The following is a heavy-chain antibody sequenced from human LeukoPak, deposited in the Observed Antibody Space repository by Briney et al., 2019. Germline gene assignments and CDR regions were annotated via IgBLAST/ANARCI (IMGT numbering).Heavy chain of an antibody. CDR2: IIGSGGST. J-gene: IGHJ6*03. CDR1: GFTFSSYA. D-gene: IGHD6-13*01. CDR3: AKGAYSSSWYYYYYYYMDV. V-gene: IGHV3-23*01. Sequence: AGGSLRLSCAASGFTFSSYAMSWVRQAPGKGLEWVSAIIGSGGSTYYADSVKGRFTISRDNSKNTLYLQMNSLRAEDTAVYYCAKGAYSSSWYYYYYYYMDVWGKGTTVTVSS.